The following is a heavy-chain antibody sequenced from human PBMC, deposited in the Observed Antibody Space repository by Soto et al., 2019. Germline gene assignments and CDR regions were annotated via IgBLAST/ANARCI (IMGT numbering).Heavy chain of an antibody. D-gene: IGHD5-18*01. V-gene: IGHV1-18*04. CDR2: ISAYNGNT. J-gene: IGHJ6*02. CDR3: ASLRLDTAMVVYYYYGMDV. CDR1: GYTFTSYG. Sequence: ASVKVSCKASGYTFTSYGISWVRQAPGQGLEWMGWISAYNGNTNYAQKLQGRVTMTTDTSTSTAYMELRSLRSDDTAVYYCASLRLDTAMVVYYYYGMDVWGQGTTVTVSS.